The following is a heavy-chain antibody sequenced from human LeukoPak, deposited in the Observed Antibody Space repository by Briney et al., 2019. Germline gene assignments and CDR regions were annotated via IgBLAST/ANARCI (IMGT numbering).Heavy chain of an antibody. V-gene: IGHV1-46*01. CDR3: ARDLPGYSGYDFHY. Sequence: GASVKVSCKASGYTFTSYYMHWVRQAPGQGLEWMGIINPSGGSTSYAQKFQGRVTMTRDTSISTAYMELSRLRSDDTAVYYCARDLPGYSGYDFHYWGQGTLVTVSS. J-gene: IGHJ4*02. CDR1: GYTFTSYY. D-gene: IGHD5-12*01. CDR2: INPSGGST.